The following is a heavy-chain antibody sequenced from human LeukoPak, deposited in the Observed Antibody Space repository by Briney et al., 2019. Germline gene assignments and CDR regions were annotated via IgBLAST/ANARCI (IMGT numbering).Heavy chain of an antibody. CDR2: IYCSGST. CDR3: ARGGADYPDY. J-gene: IGHJ4*02. D-gene: IGHD1-26*01. Sequence: SETLSLTCTVSGGSISSYYWSWIRQPPGKGLEWIGHIYCSGSTNYNPSLKSRVTISVDTSKNQFSLKLSSVTAADTAVYYCARGGADYPDYWGQGTLVTVSS. CDR1: GGSISSYY. V-gene: IGHV4-59*01.